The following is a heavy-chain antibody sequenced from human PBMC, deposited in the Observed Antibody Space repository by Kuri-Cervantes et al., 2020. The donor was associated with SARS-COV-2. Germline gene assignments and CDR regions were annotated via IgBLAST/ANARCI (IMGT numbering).Heavy chain of an antibody. J-gene: IGHJ6*02. Sequence: LSLTCAASGFTVSSNYMSWVRQAPGKGLEWVSVIYSGGSTYYADSVKGRFTISRDNSKNTLYLQMNSLRAEDTAVYYCAKPTYCGGDCSYYYYGMDVWGQGTTVTVSS. CDR1: GFTVSSNY. CDR2: IYSGGST. CDR3: AKPTYCGGDCSYYYYGMDV. D-gene: IGHD2-21*02. V-gene: IGHV3-66*04.